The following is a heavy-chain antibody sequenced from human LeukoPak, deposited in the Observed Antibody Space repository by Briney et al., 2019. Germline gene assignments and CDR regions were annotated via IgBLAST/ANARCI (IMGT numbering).Heavy chain of an antibody. CDR1: GDSVSSNSAA. Sequence: SQTLSLTCAISGDSVSSNSAAWDWIRQSPSRGLEWLGRTYYRSKWRNDYAVSVKSRITISPDTSKNQFSLQLNSVTPEDTSVYYCVRDLSWRFDYWGQGTLVTVSS. CDR2: TYYRSKWRN. CDR3: VRDLSWRFDY. J-gene: IGHJ4*02. D-gene: IGHD2/OR15-2a*01. V-gene: IGHV6-1*01.